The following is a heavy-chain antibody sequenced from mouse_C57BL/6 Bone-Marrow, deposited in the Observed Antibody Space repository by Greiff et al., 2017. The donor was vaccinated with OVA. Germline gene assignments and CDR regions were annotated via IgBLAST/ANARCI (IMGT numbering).Heavy chain of an antibody. J-gene: IGHJ4*01. CDR1: GYTFTGYW. CDR3: ASSPFYDGYYVGYAMDY. V-gene: IGHV1-9*01. Sequence: VQLQQPGAELMKPGASVKLSCKATGYTFTGYWIEWVKQRPGHGLEWIGEILPGSGSTNYNEKFKGKATLTVDTSSNTAYMQLSSLTTEDSASYYCASSPFYDGYYVGYAMDYWGQGTSVTVSS. CDR2: ILPGSGST. D-gene: IGHD2-3*01.